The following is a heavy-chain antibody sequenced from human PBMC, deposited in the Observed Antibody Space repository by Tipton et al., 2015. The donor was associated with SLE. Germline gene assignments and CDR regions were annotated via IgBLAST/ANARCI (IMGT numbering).Heavy chain of an antibody. D-gene: IGHD6-19*01. J-gene: IGHJ3*02. V-gene: IGHV4-59*11. CDR2: IYYSGST. CDR3: ARSDSAIAVAGQAFDI. Sequence: TLSLTCTVSGGSISSHYWSWIRQHPGKGLEWIGYIYYSGSTNYNPSLQSRVTISVDTSKNQFSLKLSSVTAADTAVYYCARSDSAIAVAGQAFDIWGQGTMVTVSS. CDR1: GGSISSHY.